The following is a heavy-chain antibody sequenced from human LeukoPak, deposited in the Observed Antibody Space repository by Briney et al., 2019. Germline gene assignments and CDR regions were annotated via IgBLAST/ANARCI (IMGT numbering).Heavy chain of an antibody. Sequence: SETLSLTWTVSGGSISSYYWSWIRQPPGKGLEWIGYIYYSGSTNYNPSLKSRVTISVDTSKNQFSLKLSSVTAADTAVYYCARSPPLLLWFGFAPWGQGPLVTVSS. CDR3: ARSPPLLLWFGFAP. CDR2: IYYSGST. CDR1: GGSISSYY. D-gene: IGHD3-10*01. J-gene: IGHJ5*02. V-gene: IGHV4-59*01.